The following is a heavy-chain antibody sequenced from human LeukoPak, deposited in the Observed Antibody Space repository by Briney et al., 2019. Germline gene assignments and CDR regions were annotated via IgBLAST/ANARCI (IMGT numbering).Heavy chain of an antibody. J-gene: IGHJ4*02. CDR3: ARDRGLDYGGIFDY. CDR1: GGSISSYY. V-gene: IGHV4-4*07. D-gene: IGHD4-23*01. CDR2: IYTSGST. Sequence: SETLSLTCAVSGGSISSYYWSWIRQPAGKGLEWIGRIYTSGSTNYNPSLKSRVTISVDKSKNQFSLKLSSVTAADTAVCYCARDRGLDYGGIFDYWGQGTLVTVSS.